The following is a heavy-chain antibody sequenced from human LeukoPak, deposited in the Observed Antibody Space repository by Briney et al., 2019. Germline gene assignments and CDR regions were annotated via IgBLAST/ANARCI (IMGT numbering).Heavy chain of an antibody. V-gene: IGHV3-23*01. CDR3: AREEGYYYGMDV. CDR2: ISTSGDRI. CDR1: GFTFSTYA. Sequence: GGSLRLSCAASGFTFSTYAMTWVRQAPGKGLEWVSIISTSGDRIYYPDSLRGRFTISRDNSKNTLYLQMNSLRAEDTAVYYCAREEGYYYGMDVWGQGTTVTVSS. J-gene: IGHJ6*02.